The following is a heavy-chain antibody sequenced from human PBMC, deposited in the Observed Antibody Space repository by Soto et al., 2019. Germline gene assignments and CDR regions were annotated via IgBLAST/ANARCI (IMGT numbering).Heavy chain of an antibody. D-gene: IGHD1-26*01. J-gene: IGHJ4*02. CDR1: GFTFSSYW. CDR3: ARTYSGSYYGPPDY. Sequence: GGSLRLSCAASGFTFSSYWMHWVRKAPGKGLVWVSRINSDGSSTSYADSVKGRFTISRDNAKNTLYLQMNSLRAEDTAVYYCARTYSGSYYGPPDYWGQGTLVTVSS. CDR2: INSDGSST. V-gene: IGHV3-74*01.